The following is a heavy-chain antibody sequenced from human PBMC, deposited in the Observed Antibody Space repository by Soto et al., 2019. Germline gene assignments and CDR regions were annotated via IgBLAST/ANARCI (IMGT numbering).Heavy chain of an antibody. CDR3: ARSSSVWSNRRLDY. CDR2: IIPIFGTA. V-gene: IGHV1-69*01. D-gene: IGHD6-19*01. J-gene: IGHJ4*02. CDR1: GGTFSSYA. Sequence: QVQLVQSGAEVKKPGSSVKVSCKASGGTFSSYAISWVRQAPGQGLEWMGGIIPIFGTANYAQKFQGRVRITADESTSTANMELSSLRSEDTDVYYGARSSSVWSNRRLDYWGQGTLVTVSS.